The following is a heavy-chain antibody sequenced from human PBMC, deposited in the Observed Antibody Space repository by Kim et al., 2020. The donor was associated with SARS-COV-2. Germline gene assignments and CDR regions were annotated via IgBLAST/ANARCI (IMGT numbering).Heavy chain of an antibody. J-gene: IGHJ4*02. D-gene: IGHD6-13*01. Sequence: TYHEAAVRGRFTITRDNSKNTLSLQMNSRRAADTALYKCAKTGQLDYWGQGTLVTVSS. CDR2: T. CDR3: AKTGQLDY. V-gene: IGHV3-23*01.